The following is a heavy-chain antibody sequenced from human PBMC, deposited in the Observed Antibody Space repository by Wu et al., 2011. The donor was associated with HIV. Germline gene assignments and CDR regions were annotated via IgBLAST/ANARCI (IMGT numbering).Heavy chain of an antibody. CDR1: GYTFSSYG. D-gene: IGHD1-26*01. CDR3: ARGRGMGSGFYPEH. Sequence: QVELVQSGTEVKKPGASLRVSCQASGYTFSSYGISWVRQAPGQGLEWMGWITAYDGGTKYAEKFQGRVTMTIDTSTNTAYMDLRSLTSDDTAIYYCARGRGMGSGFYPEHWGQGTLVTVSS. CDR2: ITAYDGGT. J-gene: IGHJ1*01. V-gene: IGHV1-18*01.